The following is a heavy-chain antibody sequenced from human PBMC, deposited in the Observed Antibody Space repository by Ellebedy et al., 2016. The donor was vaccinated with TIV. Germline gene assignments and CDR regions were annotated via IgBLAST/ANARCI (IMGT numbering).Heavy chain of an antibody. Sequence: GGSLRLSCEASGFTFSSYAMSWVRQGPEKGLEWVSILSGSGPGTYYADSVQGRFTISRDNSKNTLYLQMNSLRAEDTAVYNCAKKVTSGWQFDAFDIWGRGTMVTVSS. V-gene: IGHV3-23*01. J-gene: IGHJ3*02. CDR2: LSGSGPGT. D-gene: IGHD6-19*01. CDR3: AKKVTSGWQFDAFDI. CDR1: GFTFSSYA.